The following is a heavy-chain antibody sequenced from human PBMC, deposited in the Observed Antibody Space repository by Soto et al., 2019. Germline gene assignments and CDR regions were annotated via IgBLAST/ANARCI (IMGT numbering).Heavy chain of an antibody. CDR1: GYSFTTNW. V-gene: IGHV5-51*01. J-gene: IGHJ6*02. CDR2: IYPGDSDT. D-gene: IGHD6-13*01. Sequence: GESLKISCKGSGYSFTTNWFGWVRQMPGKGLEWMGIIYPGDSDTRYSPSFQGQVTISADKSISTAYLQWSSLKASDTAMYYCARTSAAGKYYYGMDVWGQGTTVTVSS. CDR3: ARTSAAGKYYYGMDV.